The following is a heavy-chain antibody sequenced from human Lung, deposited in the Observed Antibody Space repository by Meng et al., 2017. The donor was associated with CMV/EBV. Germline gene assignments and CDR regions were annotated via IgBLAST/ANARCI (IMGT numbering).Heavy chain of an antibody. V-gene: IGHV3-7*01. CDR2: IKYDGSEK. CDR3: ARDPHFGALDY. Sequence: GESLKISCIASGFTFSNSYMSWIRQPPGKGLEWVANIKYDGSEKAYVGSVKGRFTISRDNTKNSLYLQMNSLTAEDTAVYYCARDPHFGALDYWGQGNRVTGAS. J-gene: IGHJ4*02. CDR1: GFTFSNSY. D-gene: IGHD3-10*01.